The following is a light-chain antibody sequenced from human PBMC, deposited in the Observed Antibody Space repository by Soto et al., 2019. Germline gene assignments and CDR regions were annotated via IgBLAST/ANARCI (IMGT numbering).Light chain of an antibody. CDR3: QQYDNVPLT. CDR1: QDISNS. J-gene: IGKJ4*01. Sequence: DIQMTQSPSSLSASVGDRVTITCQAGQDISNSLNWYQHKPGKAPKLLIYDASSLETGVHSRFGGSGSGTDFTFTISSLQPEDIATYYCQQYDNVPLTFGGGTKVEI. V-gene: IGKV1-33*01. CDR2: DAS.